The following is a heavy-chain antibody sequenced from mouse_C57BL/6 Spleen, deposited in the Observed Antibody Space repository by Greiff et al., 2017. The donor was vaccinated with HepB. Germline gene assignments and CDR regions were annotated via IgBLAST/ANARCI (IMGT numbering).Heavy chain of an antibody. J-gene: IGHJ2*01. CDR3: ARGLTTVVAHYFDY. CDR2: ISSGSSTI. D-gene: IGHD1-1*01. Sequence: EVKLVESGGGLVKPGGSLKLSCAASGFTFSDYGMHWVRQAPEKGLEWVAYISSGSSTIYYADTVKGRFTISRDNAKNTLFLQMTSLRSEDTAMYYCARGLTTVVAHYFDYWGQGTTLTVSS. CDR1: GFTFSDYG. V-gene: IGHV5-17*01.